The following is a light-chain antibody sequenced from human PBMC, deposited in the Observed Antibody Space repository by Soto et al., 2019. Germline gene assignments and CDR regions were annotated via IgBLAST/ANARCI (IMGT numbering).Light chain of an antibody. CDR1: QSVSNN. V-gene: IGKV3-15*01. J-gene: IGKJ3*01. Sequence: EIVLTQSPATLSVFPGEKATLSCGASQSVSNNLALYHQKPGQAPRPLIYGASTRATIVPARFSGSGSGTEFTLTISSLQCEDSEIYYCQQYYSWPFTFGPGTKVAIE. CDR2: GAS. CDR3: QQYYSWPFT.